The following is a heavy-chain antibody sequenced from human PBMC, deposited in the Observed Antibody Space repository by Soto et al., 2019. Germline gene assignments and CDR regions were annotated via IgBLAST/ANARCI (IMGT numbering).Heavy chain of an antibody. CDR1: GYTFTSYG. D-gene: IGHD2-21*02. V-gene: IGHV1-18*04. CDR3: ASDSTRESDFCDSLFDYYGMDV. CDR2: ISAYNGNT. Sequence: SVNGACEASGYTFTSYGISWVRQAPGQGLEWMGWISAYNGNTNYAQKLQGRVTMTTDTSTSTAYMELSSLRSEDTAVYYCASDSTRESDFCDSLFDYYGMDVWGHGSTVIV. J-gene: IGHJ6*02.